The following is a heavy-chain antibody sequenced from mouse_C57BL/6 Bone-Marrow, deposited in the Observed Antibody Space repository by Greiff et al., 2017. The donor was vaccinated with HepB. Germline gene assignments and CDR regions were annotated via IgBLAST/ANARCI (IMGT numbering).Heavy chain of an antibody. V-gene: IGHV2-9-1*01. D-gene: IGHD1-1*01. J-gene: IGHJ4*01. CDR2: IWTGGGT. Sequence: VKLMESGPGLVAPSQSLSITCTVSGFSLTSYAISWVRQPPGKGLEWLGVIWTGGGTNYNSALKSRLSISKDDSKSQVFLQMNRLQTDDTAGYYWARGGGYYGSSSYYYAMDYWGQGTSVTGSS. CDR3: ARGGGYYGSSSYYYAMDY. CDR1: GFSLTSYA.